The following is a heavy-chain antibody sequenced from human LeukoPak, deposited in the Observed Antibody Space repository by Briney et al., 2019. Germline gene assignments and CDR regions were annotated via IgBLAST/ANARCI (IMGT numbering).Heavy chain of an antibody. Sequence: SETLSLTCTVSGYSISSGYYWGWIRQPPGKGLEWIGSIYHSGSTYYNPSLKSRVTISVDTSKNQFSLKLSSVTAADTAVYYCATKDYGSAYFDYWGQGTLVTVSS. CDR2: IYHSGST. CDR1: GYSISSGYY. CDR3: ATKDYGSAYFDY. D-gene: IGHD3-10*01. J-gene: IGHJ4*02. V-gene: IGHV4-38-2*02.